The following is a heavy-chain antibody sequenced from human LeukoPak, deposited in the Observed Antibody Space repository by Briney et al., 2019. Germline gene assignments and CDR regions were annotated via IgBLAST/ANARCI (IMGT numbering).Heavy chain of an antibody. J-gene: IGHJ3*02. D-gene: IGHD6-19*01. CDR2: INPSGGST. V-gene: IGHV1-46*01. CDR1: GYTFTGYY. Sequence: GASVKVSCKASGYTFTGYYMHWVRQAPGQGLEWMGIINPSGGSTSYAQKFQGRVTMTRDTSTSTVYMELSSLRSEDTAVYYCARGFGKWLVRLGAFDIWGQGTMVTVSS. CDR3: ARGFGKWLVRLGAFDI.